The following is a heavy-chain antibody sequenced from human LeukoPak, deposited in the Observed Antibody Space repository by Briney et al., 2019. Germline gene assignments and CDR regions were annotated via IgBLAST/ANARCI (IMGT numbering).Heavy chain of an antibody. V-gene: IGHV4-59*01. Sequence: PSETLSLTCTVSGGSISSYYWSWIRQPPGKGLEWNGYIYHSGSTNYNPSLKSRVTISVDTSKNQFSLKLSSVTAADTAVYYCARDRGDYYFDYWGQGTLVTVSS. CDR2: IYHSGST. CDR1: GGSISSYY. D-gene: IGHD3-10*01. CDR3: ARDRGDYYFDY. J-gene: IGHJ4*02.